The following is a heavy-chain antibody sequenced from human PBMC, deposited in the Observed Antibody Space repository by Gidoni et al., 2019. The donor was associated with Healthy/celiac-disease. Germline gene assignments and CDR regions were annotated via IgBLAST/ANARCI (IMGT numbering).Heavy chain of an antibody. CDR2: LSYDGSNK. CDR1: GFTLSSYC. J-gene: IGHJ6*02. V-gene: IGHV3-30*18. D-gene: IGHD6-13*01. CDR3: AKDILAAAVCCMDV. Sequence: QVQLVESGGGVVQPGRSLRISWEAAGFTLSSYCMNGVRQAPGKGLEWSAVLSYDGSNKSYAASVKGRFTISRDNSTNTLYLHMNSLRAEDTAVYYCAKDILAAAVCCMDVWGQGPTVTVSS.